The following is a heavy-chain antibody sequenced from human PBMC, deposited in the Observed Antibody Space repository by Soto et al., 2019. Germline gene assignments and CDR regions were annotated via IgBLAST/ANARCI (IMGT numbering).Heavy chain of an antibody. V-gene: IGHV4-59*01. CDR1: GGSITSSY. CDR2: IYDTGISGYTPST. Sequence: XATLALTGTVFGGSITSSYWSGIRRPPGKGLEWIAYIYDTGISGYTPSTSYNPSLKSRVTMSVDTSKSQFSLKLTSVTAAGTAVYYCARGEDAFFYYGLDVWGQGITVTVSS. J-gene: IGHJ6*02. CDR3: ARGEDAFFYYGLDV.